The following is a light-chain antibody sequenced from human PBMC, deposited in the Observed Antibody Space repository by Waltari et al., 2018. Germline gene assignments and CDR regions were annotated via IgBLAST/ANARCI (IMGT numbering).Light chain of an antibody. J-gene: IGKJ2*01. V-gene: IGKV2-30*01. CDR2: ETS. CDR1: QSLVSSDGNTY. CDR3: MQATHWPYT. Sequence: DVVVTQSPLSLPVTLGQPASISCRSSQSLVSSDGNTYLNWFHLMPGQSPRRLIYETSKRDSEVPDRCSGSGSGAGFTLKISRVEAEDVGIYYCMQATHWPYTFGQGTKLEIK.